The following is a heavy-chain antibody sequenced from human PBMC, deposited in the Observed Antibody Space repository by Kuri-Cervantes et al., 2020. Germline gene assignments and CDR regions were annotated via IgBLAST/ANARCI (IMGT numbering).Heavy chain of an antibody. CDR2: IYTSGST. D-gene: IGHD1-26*01. V-gene: IGHV4-4*07. CDR1: GVAISTDY. Sequence: SETLTHMCTVAGVAISTDYWSWILQSAGKGLDWIGHIYTSGSTNYNPSLKSRVTISVDKSKNQFSLDLSSVTPAETAVYSCARDPVYCEAGAVVWGQGTLVTVSS. J-gene: IGHJ4*02. CDR3: ARDPVYCEAGAVV.